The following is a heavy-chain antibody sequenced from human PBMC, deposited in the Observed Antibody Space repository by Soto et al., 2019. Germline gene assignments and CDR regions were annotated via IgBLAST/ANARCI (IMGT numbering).Heavy chain of an antibody. CDR1: GGSISSYY. J-gene: IGHJ5*02. Sequence: SETLSLTCTVSGGSISSYYWSWIRQPPGKGLEWIGYIYYSGSTNYNPSLKSRVTISVDTSKNQFSLKLSSVTTADTAVYYCARRYYDDSGAYYISWFDPWGQGTLVTVSS. CDR2: IYYSGST. CDR3: ARRYYDDSGAYYISWFDP. V-gene: IGHV4-59*08. D-gene: IGHD3-22*01.